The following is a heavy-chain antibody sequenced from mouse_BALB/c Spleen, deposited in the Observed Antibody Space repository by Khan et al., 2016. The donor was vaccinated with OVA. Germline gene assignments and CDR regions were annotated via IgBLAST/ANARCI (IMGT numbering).Heavy chain of an antibody. CDR3: ARRRGYGDGAWFAY. CDR2: ISYSGGT. V-gene: IGHV3-2*02. J-gene: IGHJ3*01. CDR1: GYSITTDYA. D-gene: IGHD2-2*01. Sequence: EVQLQESGPGLVKPSQSLSLTCTVTGYSITTDYAWNWIRQFPGKKLEWMAYISYSGGTSYNPSLKSRISITRDTSKNQFFLQLNSVTTEDTAPYDGARRRGYGDGAWFAYWGQGTLVTVSA.